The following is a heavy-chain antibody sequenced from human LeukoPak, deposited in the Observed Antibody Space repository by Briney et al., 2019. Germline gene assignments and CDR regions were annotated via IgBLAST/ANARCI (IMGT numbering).Heavy chain of an antibody. V-gene: IGHV1-69*04. J-gene: IGHJ6*03. D-gene: IGHD2-2*01. CDR3: AREGRSSTSCYYYYYYMDV. CDR2: IIPILGIA. CDR1: GGTFSSYT. Sequence: SVKVSCKASGGTFSSYTISWVRQAPGQGLEWMGRIIPILGIANYAQKFQGRVTITADKSTSTAYMELSSLRSEDTAVYYCAREGRSSTSCYYYYYYMDVWGKGTTVTVSS.